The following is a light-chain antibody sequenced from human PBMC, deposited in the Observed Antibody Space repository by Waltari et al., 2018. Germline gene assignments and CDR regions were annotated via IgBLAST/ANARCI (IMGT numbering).Light chain of an antibody. V-gene: IGKV1-39*01. CDR2: AAS. CDR1: QSIGTY. CDR3: QQSYTTPRT. J-gene: IGKJ1*01. Sequence: DIQMTQSPSSLSASVGDRVTITCRASQSIGTYLNWYQHKPGRAPELLIYAASTLQGGVPSRFSGSGSETHFTLAISSLQREDFVTYYCQQSYTTPRTFGQGTKVEIK.